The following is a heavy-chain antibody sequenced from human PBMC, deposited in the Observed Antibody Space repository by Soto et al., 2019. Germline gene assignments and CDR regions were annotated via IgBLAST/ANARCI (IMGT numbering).Heavy chain of an antibody. D-gene: IGHD3-22*01. Sequence: SETLSLTCTVSGGSISSGGYYWSWIRQHPGKGLEWIGNIYNSGSTYYNPSLKSRVTISVDTSKNQFSLKLRSVTAADTAVYYCAREHGSGYYHRRFDNWGQGTLVTVSS. CDR3: AREHGSGYYHRRFDN. CDR2: IYNSGST. CDR1: GGSISSGGYY. V-gene: IGHV4-31*03. J-gene: IGHJ4*02.